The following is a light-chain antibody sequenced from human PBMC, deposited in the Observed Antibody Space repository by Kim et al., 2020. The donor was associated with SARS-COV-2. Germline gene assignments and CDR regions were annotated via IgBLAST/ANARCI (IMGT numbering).Light chain of an antibody. V-gene: IGLV1-40*01. J-gene: IGLJ1*01. Sequence: RITHAGTGSSPNNGTDFDVLWDQLLPGTAPNLLIYGNSNRPSGVPDRFSGSKSGTSASLAIPGLQAEDEADYYCQSYDSSLSGYVFGTGTKVTVL. CDR2: GNS. CDR3: QSYDSSLSGYV. CDR1: SPNNGTDFD.